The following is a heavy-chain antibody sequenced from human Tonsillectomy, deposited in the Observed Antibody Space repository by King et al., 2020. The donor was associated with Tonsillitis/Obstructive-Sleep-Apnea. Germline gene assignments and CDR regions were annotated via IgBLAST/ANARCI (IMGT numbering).Heavy chain of an antibody. CDR2: IYHSGST. Sequence: LQLQESGSGLVKPSQTLSLTCAVSGGSISSGGYSWSWIRQPPGKGLEWIGYIYHSGSTYYNPSLKSRVTISVDRSKNQFSLKLSSVTAADTAVYYCARGIGMEVWGQGTPVTVSS. V-gene: IGHV4-30-2*01. CDR1: GGSISSGGYS. CDR3: ARGIGMEV. J-gene: IGHJ6*02.